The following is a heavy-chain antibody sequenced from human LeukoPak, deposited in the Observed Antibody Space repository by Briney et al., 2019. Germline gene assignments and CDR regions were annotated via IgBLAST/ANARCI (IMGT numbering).Heavy chain of an antibody. D-gene: IGHD2-2*01. CDR3: AREGAPATESWFDP. V-gene: IGHV4-34*01. Sequence: SETLSLTCAVYGRSFSGYYWSWIRQPPGKGLEWIGEINHSGSTNYNPSLKSRVTISVDTSKNQFSLKVNSVTAADTPVYYCAREGAPATESWFDPWGQGTLVTVSS. J-gene: IGHJ5*02. CDR2: INHSGST. CDR1: GRSFSGYY.